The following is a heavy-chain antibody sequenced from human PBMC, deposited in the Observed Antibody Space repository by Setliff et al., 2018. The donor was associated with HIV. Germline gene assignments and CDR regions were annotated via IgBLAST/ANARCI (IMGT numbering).Heavy chain of an antibody. CDR3: ATGGYYYYDKSDYYYHIDV. D-gene: IGHD3-22*01. V-gene: IGHV1-69*13. CDR1: GGTFSSYA. Sequence: SVKVSCKASGGTFSSYAISWVRQAPGQGLEWMGGIIPIYGTANYAQKFQGRVTITADESSSTAYMELSSLRSEDTAVYYCATGGYYYYDKSDYYYHIDVWGKGTTVTVA. J-gene: IGHJ6*03. CDR2: IIPIYGTA.